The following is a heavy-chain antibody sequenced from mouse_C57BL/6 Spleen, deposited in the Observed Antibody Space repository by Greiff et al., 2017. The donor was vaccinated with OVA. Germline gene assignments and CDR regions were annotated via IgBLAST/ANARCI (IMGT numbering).Heavy chain of an antibody. Sequence: QVQLQQPGAELVKPGASVKVSCKASGYTFTSYWMHWVKQRPGQGLEWIGRIHPSDSDTNYNQKFKGKATLTVDTSSSTAYMQLSSLTSEASAVFDCAIEGLPEYPYAYWGQGTLVTVSA. CDR2: IHPSDSDT. CDR3: AIEGLPEYPYAY. J-gene: IGHJ3*01. D-gene: IGHD5-2*01. CDR1: GYTFTSYW. V-gene: IGHV1-74*01.